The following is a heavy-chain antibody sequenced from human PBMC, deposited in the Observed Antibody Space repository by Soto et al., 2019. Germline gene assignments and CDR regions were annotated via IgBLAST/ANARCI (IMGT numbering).Heavy chain of an antibody. CDR2: ISGSGTST. V-gene: IGHV3-23*01. J-gene: IGHJ4*02. D-gene: IGHD5-12*01. CDR3: AKEVATTCIFDY. Sequence: EVQLLESGGGLVQPGGSLRLSCAASGFTFSSYAMSWVRQAPGKGLEWVSAISGSGTSTYFADSVKGRFTISRDNSMNTLYRQMNSLRAEDTAVYYCAKEVATTCIFDYWGQGTLVTVSS. CDR1: GFTFSSYA.